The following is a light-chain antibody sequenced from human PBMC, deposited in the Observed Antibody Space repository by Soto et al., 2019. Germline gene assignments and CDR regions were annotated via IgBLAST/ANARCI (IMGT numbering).Light chain of an antibody. CDR3: QQYNTWPRT. J-gene: IGKJ1*01. Sequence: EIVMTQSPATLSVSPGERATLSCRASQRVSSNLAWYQQKPGQAPRLLIYGASTRATDIPARFSGSGSGTEFTLTISSLESQDFAVYYCQQYNTWPRTFGQGTKVEIK. CDR2: GAS. V-gene: IGKV3-15*01. CDR1: QRVSSN.